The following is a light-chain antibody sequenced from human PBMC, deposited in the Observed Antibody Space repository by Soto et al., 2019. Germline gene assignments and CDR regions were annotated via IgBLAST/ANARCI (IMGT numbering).Light chain of an antibody. CDR2: GAS. V-gene: IGKV3-15*01. Sequence: EIVMTQSPATLSVSPGERATLSCRASQSVSSNLAWYQKKPGQAPRLLIYGASTRATGIPTRFSGSVSGTEFTLTISSLQSEDFAVYYCQQYNNWWTFGQGTRVEIK. J-gene: IGKJ1*01. CDR1: QSVSSN. CDR3: QQYNNWWT.